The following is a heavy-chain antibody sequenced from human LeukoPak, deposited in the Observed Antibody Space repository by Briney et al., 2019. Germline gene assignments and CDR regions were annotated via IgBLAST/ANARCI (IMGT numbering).Heavy chain of an antibody. CDR2: ISGSGGST. CDR3: ARSRRRELLGTYFDY. Sequence: GGSLRLSCAASGFTFSSYAMSWVRQAPGKGLEWVSAISGSGGSTYYADSVKGRFTISRDNSKNTLYLQMNSLRPEDTAVYYCARSRRRELLGTYFDYLGQGTLVTVSS. J-gene: IGHJ4*02. CDR1: GFTFSSYA. D-gene: IGHD1-26*01. V-gene: IGHV3-23*01.